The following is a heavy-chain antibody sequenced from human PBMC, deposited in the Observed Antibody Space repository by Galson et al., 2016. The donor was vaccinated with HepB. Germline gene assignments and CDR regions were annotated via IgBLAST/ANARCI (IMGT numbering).Heavy chain of an antibody. J-gene: IGHJ6*02. D-gene: IGHD3-3*01. CDR1: GGTFSSYA. Sequence: SVKVSCKASGGTFSSYAFSWVRQAPGQGLEWMGGIIPISGTTNYAQQFQGRVTITADEPTSTAYMELRSLGSDDTAVYYCARILEWLTNYYHAMDVWGQGTTVTVSS. V-gene: IGHV1-69*13. CDR2: IIPISGTT. CDR3: ARILEWLTNYYHAMDV.